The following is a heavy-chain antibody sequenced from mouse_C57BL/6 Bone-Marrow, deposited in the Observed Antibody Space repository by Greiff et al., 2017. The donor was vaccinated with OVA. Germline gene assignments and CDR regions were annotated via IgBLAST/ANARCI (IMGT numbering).Heavy chain of an antibody. D-gene: IGHD2-3*01. CDR2: IRSKSNNYAT. V-gene: IGHV10-1*01. J-gene: IGHJ1*03. CDR3: VRHDVYWYFDV. Sequence: EVKLMESGGGFVQPKGSLKLSCAASGFSFNTYAMNWVRQAPGKGLEWVARIRSKSNNYATYYADSVKDRFTISRDDSESMLYLQMNNLKTEDTAMYYCVRHDVYWYFDVWGTGTTVTVSS. CDR1: GFSFNTYA.